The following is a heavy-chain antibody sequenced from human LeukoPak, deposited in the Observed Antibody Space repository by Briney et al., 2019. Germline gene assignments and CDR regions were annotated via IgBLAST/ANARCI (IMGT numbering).Heavy chain of an antibody. D-gene: IGHD6-19*01. CDR1: GFTFSSYG. J-gene: IGHJ2*01. CDR2: VSYDGRYR. CDR3: AKFGVAAGTDYWYFDL. Sequence: PGRSLRLSCVASGFTFSSYGMYWVRQAPGKGLERVAVVSYDGRYRYYADSVKRRFTISRDNSKNTLYLQMDSLRAEDTAVYYCAKFGVAAGTDYWYFDLWGRGTLVTVSS. V-gene: IGHV3-30*18.